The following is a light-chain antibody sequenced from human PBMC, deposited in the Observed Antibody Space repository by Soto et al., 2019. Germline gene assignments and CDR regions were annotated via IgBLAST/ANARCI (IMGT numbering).Light chain of an antibody. CDR1: QDIGTY. J-gene: IGKJ1*01. V-gene: IGKV1-8*01. CDR2: DAS. CDR3: QQFYNYPRT. Sequence: AIRMTQSPSSCSASTLDIVSITFLATQDIGTYLAWYQQIPGKAPKLLIYDASTLQTGVPSRFSGSGSGTDFTLTISYLQSEDFGTYYCQQFYNYPRTFGQGTKVDIK.